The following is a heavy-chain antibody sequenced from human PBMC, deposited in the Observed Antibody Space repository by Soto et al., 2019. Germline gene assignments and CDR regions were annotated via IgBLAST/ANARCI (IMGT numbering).Heavy chain of an antibody. D-gene: IGHD2-15*01. V-gene: IGHV1-46*03. Sequence: QVQVVQSGTEVKKPGASVKLSCKASGYTFTHYYMHWVRQAPGQGLEWVGMIYPNGGSTNYAQKFQGRVTMNRDTSTSTVYMELSSLRSEDTAVYYCVRDNSGFDYWGQGTLVTVSS. CDR2: IYPNGGST. CDR1: GYTFTHYY. J-gene: IGHJ4*02. CDR3: VRDNSGFDY.